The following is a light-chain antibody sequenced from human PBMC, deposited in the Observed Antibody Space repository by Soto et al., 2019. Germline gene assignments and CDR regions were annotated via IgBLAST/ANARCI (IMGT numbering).Light chain of an antibody. CDR1: SSNIGNNY. Sequence: QSVLTQPPSVSAAPGQNVTISCSGTSSNIGNNYVSWYQHLPGTAPRILIYDNYKRPSGIPDRFSGFKSGTSATLGITGLQTGDEADYYCGTWDTSLRVFYVFGSGTKLTVL. CDR3: GTWDTSLRVFYV. J-gene: IGLJ1*01. CDR2: DNY. V-gene: IGLV1-51*01.